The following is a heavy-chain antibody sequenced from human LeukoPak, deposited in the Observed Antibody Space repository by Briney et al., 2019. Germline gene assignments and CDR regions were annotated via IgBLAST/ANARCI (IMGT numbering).Heavy chain of an antibody. CDR2: ISSSGSYI. Sequence: GGSLRLSCGASGFTFRDYYKTWIRQAPGKGLEWVSYISSSGSYIYYADSVKGRFIISRDNAKNSLYLQMNSLRAEDTAVYFCARVGDGSSGRFDYWGQGTLVTVSS. CDR3: ARVGDGSSGRFDY. J-gene: IGHJ4*02. V-gene: IGHV3-11*04. CDR1: GFTFRDYY. D-gene: IGHD6-19*01.